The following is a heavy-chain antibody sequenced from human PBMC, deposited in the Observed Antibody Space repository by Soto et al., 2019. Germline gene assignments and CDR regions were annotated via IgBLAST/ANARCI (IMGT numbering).Heavy chain of an antibody. J-gene: IGHJ6*02. Sequence: GESLKISCKGSGYSFTSYWVSWVRQMPGKGLEWMGRIDPSDSYTNYSPSFQGHVTISADKSISTAYLQWSSLKASDTAMYYCARGRRYSSSPYYYYGMDVWGQGTTVTVSS. V-gene: IGHV5-10-1*01. CDR2: IDPSDSYT. CDR3: ARGRRYSSSPYYYYGMDV. D-gene: IGHD6-6*01. CDR1: GYSFTSYW.